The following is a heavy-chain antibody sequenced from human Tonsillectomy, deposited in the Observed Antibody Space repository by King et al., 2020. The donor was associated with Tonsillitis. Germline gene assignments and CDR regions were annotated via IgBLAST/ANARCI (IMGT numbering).Heavy chain of an antibody. CDR2: IKPDGSEK. D-gene: IGHD3-3*01. CDR3: ARDSEYYDFWSGHYNNYYQGMDV. CDR1: GFIFSSYW. Sequence: VQLVESGGGLVQPGGSLRLSCTASGFIFSSYWMTWVRQAPGKGLEWVANIKPDGSEKYYVGSVKGRFTISRDNAKNSLFLQMNDLRAEDTAVYYCARDSEYYDFWSGHYNNYYQGMDVWVQGTTVTVSS. J-gene: IGHJ6*02. V-gene: IGHV3-7*01.